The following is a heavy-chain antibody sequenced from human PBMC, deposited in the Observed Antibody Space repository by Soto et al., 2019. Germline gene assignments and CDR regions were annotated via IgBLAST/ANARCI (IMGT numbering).Heavy chain of an antibody. CDR3: AKDVIVSHFYYYGMDV. D-gene: IGHD2-15*01. J-gene: IGHJ6*02. CDR2: ISYDGITK. Sequence: GGSLRLSCAASGFPFSSYGIHWVRQAPGKGLEWVAVISYDGITKYYADSVRGRFTISRDNSKSTLYLQTNSMRAEDTAVYYCAKDVIVSHFYYYGMDVWGQGTTVTVSS. V-gene: IGHV3-30*18. CDR1: GFPFSSYG.